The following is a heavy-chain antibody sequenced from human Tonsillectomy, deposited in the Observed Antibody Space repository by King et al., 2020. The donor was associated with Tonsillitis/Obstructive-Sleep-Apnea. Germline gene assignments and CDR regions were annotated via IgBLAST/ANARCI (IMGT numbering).Heavy chain of an antibody. CDR3: ARMASRGVVIPAD. CDR2: INPSTGGT. Sequence: AQLVQSGAEMKEPGASVKVSCKASGYTFTGYYIHWVRQAPGQGLDWMGRINPSTGGTNSARKFQGRVTLTRDTSITTAYMEISGVRSDDTAVYFCARMASRGVVIPADWGQGTLVTVSS. V-gene: IGHV1-2*06. CDR1: GYTFTGYY. D-gene: IGHD2-21*01. J-gene: IGHJ4*02.